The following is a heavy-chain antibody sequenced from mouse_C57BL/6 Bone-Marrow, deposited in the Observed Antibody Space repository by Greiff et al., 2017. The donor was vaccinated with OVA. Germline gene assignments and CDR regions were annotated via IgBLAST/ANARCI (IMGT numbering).Heavy chain of an antibody. J-gene: IGHJ3*01. CDR3: ARWGGLRRGS. D-gene: IGHD2-4*01. Sequence: VQLQQPGAELVKPGASVKLSCKASGYTFTSYWMHWVKQRPGQGLEWIGMIHPNSGSTNYNAKFKSKATLTVDKSSSTAYMQLSSLTSEDSAVYYCARWGGLRRGSWGQGTLVTVSA. CDR2: IHPNSGST. CDR1: GYTFTSYW. V-gene: IGHV1-64*01.